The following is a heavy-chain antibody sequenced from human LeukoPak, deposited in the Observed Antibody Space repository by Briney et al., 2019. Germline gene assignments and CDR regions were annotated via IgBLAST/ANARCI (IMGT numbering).Heavy chain of an antibody. J-gene: IGHJ4*02. Sequence: PGGSLRLSCAASGFTFSSYAMSWVRQAPGKGLEWVSGISGTGDSTHYTDSVKGRFTITRDISKNTLYLQMNSLRVEDTAVYYCAKTVIYTSGWYRFDYWGQGTLVTVSS. CDR1: GFTFSSYA. CDR3: AKTVIYTSGWYRFDY. V-gene: IGHV3-23*01. D-gene: IGHD6-19*01. CDR2: ISGTGDST.